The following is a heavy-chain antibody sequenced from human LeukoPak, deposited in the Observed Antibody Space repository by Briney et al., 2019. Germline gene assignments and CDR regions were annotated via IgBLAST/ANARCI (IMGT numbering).Heavy chain of an antibody. V-gene: IGHV4-34*01. CDR2: INHSGST. D-gene: IGHD4-17*01. CDR1: GGSFSGYY. Sequence: PSETLSLTCAVYGGSFSGYYWSWIRQPPGKGLEWIGEINHSGSTNYNPSLKSRVTISVDTSKNQFSLKLSSVTAADTAVYYCARGVTTRYYYYMDVWGKGTTVTVSS. J-gene: IGHJ6*03. CDR3: ARGVTTRYYYYMDV.